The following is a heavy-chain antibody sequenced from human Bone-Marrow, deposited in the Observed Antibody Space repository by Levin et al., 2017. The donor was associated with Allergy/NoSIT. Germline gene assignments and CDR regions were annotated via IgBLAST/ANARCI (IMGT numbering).Heavy chain of an antibody. CDR1: GFTFSSHS. V-gene: IGHV3-48*02. D-gene: IGHD4-17*01. CDR3: ARDRGVTTRPRGYFDY. CDR2: ISSGSSTI. J-gene: IGHJ4*02. Sequence: PGGSLRLSCAASGFTFSSHSMNWVRQAPGKGLEWVSHISSGSSTIYYADSVKGRFTISRDNAKNSLYLQVNSLRDEDTAVYYCARDRGVTTRPRGYFDYWGQGTLVTVSS.